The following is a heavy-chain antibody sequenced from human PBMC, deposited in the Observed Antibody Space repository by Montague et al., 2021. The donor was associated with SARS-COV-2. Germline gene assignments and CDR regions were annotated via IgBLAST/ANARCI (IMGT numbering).Heavy chain of an antibody. D-gene: IGHD6-25*01. CDR3: VRTVTQGSGDS. J-gene: IGHJ4*02. CDR2: IYYRGNT. V-gene: IGHV4-59*08. Sequence: SETLSLTCTVSGGSINNFFWSWIRQPPGKGLEWIGNIYYRGNTXXXPSVASRVTMSVDKSRNQFSLKLTSVTAADTAVYYCVRTVTQGSGDSWGQGTLVTVSS. CDR1: GGSINNFF.